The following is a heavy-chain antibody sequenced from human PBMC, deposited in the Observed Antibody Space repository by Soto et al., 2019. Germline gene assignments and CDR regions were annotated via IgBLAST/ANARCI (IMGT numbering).Heavy chain of an antibody. Sequence: GGSLRLSCAASEFTFSGYAMHWVRQAPGKGLEWVALISYEGGTKYYADSVKGRFTISRDNSKNTLYLQMNSLRAEDTAVYYCATVGATYAFDIWGQGTMVTVSS. V-gene: IGHV3-30-3*01. CDR3: ATVGATYAFDI. CDR1: EFTFSGYA. D-gene: IGHD1-26*01. J-gene: IGHJ3*02. CDR2: ISYEGGTK.